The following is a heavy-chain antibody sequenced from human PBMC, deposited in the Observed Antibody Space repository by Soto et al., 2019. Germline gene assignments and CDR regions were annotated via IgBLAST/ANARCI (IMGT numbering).Heavy chain of an antibody. CDR3: ARFRRLYQLLQYFDP. D-gene: IGHD2-2*01. CDR1: GYTFTSYG. J-gene: IGHJ4*02. CDR2: TSAYNGNT. Sequence: GASVKVSCKASGYTFTSYGISWVRQAPGQGLEWMGWTSAYNGNTNYAQKLQGRVTMTTDTSTSTAYMELRSLRSDDTAVYYCARFRRLYQLLQYFDPWGQGTLVTVSS. V-gene: IGHV1-18*01.